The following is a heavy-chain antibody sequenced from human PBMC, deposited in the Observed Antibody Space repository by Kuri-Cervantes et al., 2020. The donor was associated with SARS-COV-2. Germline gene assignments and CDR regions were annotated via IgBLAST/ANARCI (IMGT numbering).Heavy chain of an antibody. D-gene: IGHD3-10*01. CDR2: IIPILGIA. Sequence: SVKVSCKASGGTFSSYAISWVRQAPGQGPEWMGRIIPILGIANYAQKFQGRVTITADKSTSTACMELSSLRSEDTAVYYCASSRGENLDYWGQGTLVTVSS. CDR3: ASSRGENLDY. CDR1: GGTFSSYA. J-gene: IGHJ4*02. V-gene: IGHV1-69*04.